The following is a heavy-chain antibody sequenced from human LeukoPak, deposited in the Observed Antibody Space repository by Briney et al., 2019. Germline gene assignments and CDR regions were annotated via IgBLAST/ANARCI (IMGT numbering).Heavy chain of an antibody. Sequence: PGGSLRLSCAASGFTFSSYSMNWVRQAPGKGLEWVSSISSSSSYIYYADSVKGRFTISRDNAKNSLYLQMNSLRAEDTAVYYCARDYYDILTGYSLTASGFDHWGQGTLVTVSS. D-gene: IGHD3-9*01. V-gene: IGHV3-21*01. CDR2: ISSSSSYI. CDR3: ARDYYDILTGYSLTASGFDH. J-gene: IGHJ4*02. CDR1: GFTFSSYS.